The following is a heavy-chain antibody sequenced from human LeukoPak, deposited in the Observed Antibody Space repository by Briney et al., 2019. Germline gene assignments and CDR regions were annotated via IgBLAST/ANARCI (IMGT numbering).Heavy chain of an antibody. J-gene: IGHJ3*02. Sequence: GGSLRLSCAASGITFDDYAMHWVRQVPGKGLEWVSGISWNSGSKDYADSLKGRFTISRDNAKNSLYLQMNSPRAEDTALYYCAKDISDSSERERSAFDIWGQGTMVTVSS. CDR2: ISWNSGSK. V-gene: IGHV3-9*01. CDR3: AKDISDSSERERSAFDI. D-gene: IGHD1-1*01. CDR1: GITFDDYA.